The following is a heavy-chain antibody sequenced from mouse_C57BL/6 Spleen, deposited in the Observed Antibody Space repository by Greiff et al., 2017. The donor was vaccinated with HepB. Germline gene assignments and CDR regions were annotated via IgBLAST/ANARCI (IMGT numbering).Heavy chain of an antibody. V-gene: IGHV5-9-1*02. J-gene: IGHJ4*01. CDR2: ISSGGDYI. CDR1: GFTFSSYA. CDR3: TRDLRGTRGSAMDY. Sequence: EVQRVESGEGLVKPGGSLKLSCAASGFTFSSYAMSWVRQTPEKRLEWVAYISSGGDYIYYADTVKGRFTISRDNARNTLYLQMSSLKSEDTAMYYCTRDLRGTRGSAMDYWGQGTSVTVSS. D-gene: IGHD2-14*01.